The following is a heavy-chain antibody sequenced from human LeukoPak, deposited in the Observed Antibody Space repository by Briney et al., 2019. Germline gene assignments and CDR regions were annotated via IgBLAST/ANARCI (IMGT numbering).Heavy chain of an antibody. V-gene: IGHV1-46*01. J-gene: IGHJ5*02. CDR3: ARDSSGWYHWFDP. CDR1: GYIFTSYY. CDR2: INPSGGST. Sequence: ASVKVSCKTSGYIFTSYYMHWVRQAPGQGLEWMGLINPSGGSTSYAQKFQGRVTMTRDTSTTTVYMELSSLRSEDTAVYYCARDSSGWYHWFDPWGQGTLVTVSS. D-gene: IGHD6-19*01.